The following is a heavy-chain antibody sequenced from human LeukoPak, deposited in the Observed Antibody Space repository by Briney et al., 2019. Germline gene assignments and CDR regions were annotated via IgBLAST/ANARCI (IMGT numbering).Heavy chain of an antibody. Sequence: PGGSLRLSCAASGFTFSSYAMSWVRQAPGKGLEWVSAISGSGGSTYYADSVKGRFTISRDNSKNTLYLQMNSLRAEDTAVYYCAKETPSLKLNARGAFDIWGQGTMVTVSS. J-gene: IGHJ3*02. D-gene: IGHD1-1*01. CDR3: AKETPSLKLNARGAFDI. V-gene: IGHV3-23*01. CDR2: ISGSGGST. CDR1: GFTFSSYA.